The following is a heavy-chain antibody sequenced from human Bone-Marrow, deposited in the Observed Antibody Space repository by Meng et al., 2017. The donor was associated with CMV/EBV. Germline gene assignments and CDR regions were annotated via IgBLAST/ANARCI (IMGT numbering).Heavy chain of an antibody. D-gene: IGHD6-6*01. V-gene: IGHV3-30-3*01. CDR2: ISYDGSNK. CDR1: GFTFSSYA. J-gene: IGHJ1*01. Sequence: GEYLKIPCAASGFTFSSYAMHWVRQAPGKGLEWVAVISYDGSNKYYADSVKGRFTISRDNAKNSLYLQMNSLRAEDTAVYYCARQNIAARPFAYWGQGTLVTVSS. CDR3: ARQNIAARPFAY.